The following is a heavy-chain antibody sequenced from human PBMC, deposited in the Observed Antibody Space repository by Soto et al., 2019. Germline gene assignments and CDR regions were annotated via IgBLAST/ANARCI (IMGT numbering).Heavy chain of an antibody. Sequence: LSLTCTVSGGSISSGGYYWSWIRQHPGKGLEFIEYIYYSGSTYYNPSLKSRVTISVDTSKKQFSLKLSSVTAADTAVYYCARESIRSYGYFHXWGQVTPVPVSX. CDR1: GGSISSGGYY. J-gene: IGHJ4*02. V-gene: IGHV4-31*03. CDR2: IYYSGST. D-gene: IGHD1-26*01. CDR3: ARESIRSYGYFHX.